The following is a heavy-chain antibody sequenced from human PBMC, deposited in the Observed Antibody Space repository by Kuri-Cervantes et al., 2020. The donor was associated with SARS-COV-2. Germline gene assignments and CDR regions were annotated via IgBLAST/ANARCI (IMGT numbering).Heavy chain of an antibody. V-gene: IGHV3-23*01. CDR3: ARRITMVRVAWVYFDY. D-gene: IGHD3-10*01. Sequence: GSLKISCAASGFTFSSYAMSWVRQAPGKGLEWVSAISGSGGSTYYADSVKGRFTISRDNSKNTLYLQMNSLRAEDTAVYYCARRITMVRVAWVYFDYWGQGTLVTVSS. J-gene: IGHJ4*02. CDR2: ISGSGGST. CDR1: GFTFSSYA.